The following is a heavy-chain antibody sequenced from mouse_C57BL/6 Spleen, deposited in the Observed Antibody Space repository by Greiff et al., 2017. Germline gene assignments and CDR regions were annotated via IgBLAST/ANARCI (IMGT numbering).Heavy chain of an antibody. CDR2: ISDGGSYT. J-gene: IGHJ2*01. V-gene: IGHV5-4*03. CDR1: GFTFSSYA. Sequence: EVMLVESGGGLVKPGGSLKLSCAASGFTFSSYAMSWVRQTPEKRLEWVATISDGGSYTYYPDNVKGRFTISRDNAKNNLYLQMSHLKSEDTAMYDCARGFSPLYYFDYWGQGTTLTVSS. D-gene: IGHD6-1*01. CDR3: ARGFSPLYYFDY.